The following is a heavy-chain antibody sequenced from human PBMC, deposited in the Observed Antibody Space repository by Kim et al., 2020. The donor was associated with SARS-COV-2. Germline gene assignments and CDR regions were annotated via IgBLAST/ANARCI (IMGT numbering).Heavy chain of an antibody. D-gene: IGHD4-17*01. J-gene: IGHJ4*02. Sequence: YVDSVKGRFTIPRDNAKNSAYLQMNSLRSEDTAVYSCATLDHGDSDYWGQGTLVTGSS. V-gene: IGHV3-7*01. CDR3: ATLDHGDSDY.